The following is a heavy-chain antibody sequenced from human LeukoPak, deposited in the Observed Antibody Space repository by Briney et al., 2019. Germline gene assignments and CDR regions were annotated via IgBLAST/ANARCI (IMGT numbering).Heavy chain of an antibody. CDR3: ARGGSFLDY. Sequence: PSETLSLTCAVSGGSISSGGYSWSWIRQPPGKGLEWIGYIYHSGSTYYNPSLKSRVTISVDRSKNQFSLKLSSVTAADTAVYYCARGGSFLDYWGQGTLVTVSS. CDR2: IYHSGST. D-gene: IGHD6-6*01. CDR1: GGSISSGGYS. V-gene: IGHV4-30-2*01. J-gene: IGHJ4*02.